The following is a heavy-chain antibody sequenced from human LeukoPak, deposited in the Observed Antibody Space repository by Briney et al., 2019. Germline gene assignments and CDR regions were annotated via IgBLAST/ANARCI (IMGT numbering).Heavy chain of an antibody. CDR1: GGSISSSSYY. Sequence: SETLSLTCTVSGGSISSSSYYWGWIRQPPGKGLEWIGSIYYSGSTYYNPSLKSRVTISVDTSKNQFSLKLSSVTAADTAVYYCARGVSSGHTYYFDYWGQGTLVTVSS. J-gene: IGHJ4*02. D-gene: IGHD6-19*01. CDR2: IYYSGST. CDR3: ARGVSSGHTYYFDY. V-gene: IGHV4-39*01.